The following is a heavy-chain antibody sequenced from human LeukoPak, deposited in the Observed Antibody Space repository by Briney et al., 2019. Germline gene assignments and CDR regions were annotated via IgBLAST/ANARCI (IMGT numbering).Heavy chain of an antibody. CDR3: AKEGMGSGYDLGPYGMDV. J-gene: IGHJ6*02. D-gene: IGHD5-12*01. V-gene: IGHV3-9*01. Sequence: GRSLRLSCAASGFTFDYYAMHWVRPAPGKGLEWVSGISWNSGSIGYADSEKGRFTISRDNAKNSLYLQMNSLRAEDTALYYCAKEGMGSGYDLGPYGMDVWGQGTTVTVSS. CDR1: GFTFDYYA. CDR2: ISWNSGSI.